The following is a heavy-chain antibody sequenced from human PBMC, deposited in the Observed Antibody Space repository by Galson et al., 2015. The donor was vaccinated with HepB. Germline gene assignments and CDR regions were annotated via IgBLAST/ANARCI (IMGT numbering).Heavy chain of an antibody. V-gene: IGHV7-4-1*02. Sequence: SVKVSCKAAGYTFTNYAMNWVRQAPGQGLEWMGWINTNTGEPTYAQAFTGRFVFSLDTSVTTAHLQISSLKPEDTAVYYCAGVTSIHNFGRSRYSFYYYGMDVWGQGTTVTVPS. D-gene: IGHD1-20*01. CDR1: GYTFTNYA. J-gene: IGHJ6*02. CDR3: AGVTSIHNFGRSRYSFYYYGMDV. CDR2: INTNTGEP.